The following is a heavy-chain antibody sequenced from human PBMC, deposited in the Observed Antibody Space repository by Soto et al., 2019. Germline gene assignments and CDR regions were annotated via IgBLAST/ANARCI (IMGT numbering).Heavy chain of an antibody. CDR3: DRHVNVFAP. J-gene: IGHJ5*02. Sequence: SETLSLTCTVSGGSISSSSYYLCWIRQPPGKGLERIGSSYYSGSTYYNPSLKTRVTMCVDTSRNQSSLKRSSVPAADTAVSYCDRHVNVFAPWGQGTLVTVSS. CDR2: SYYSGST. CDR1: GGSISSSSYY. V-gene: IGHV4-39*01.